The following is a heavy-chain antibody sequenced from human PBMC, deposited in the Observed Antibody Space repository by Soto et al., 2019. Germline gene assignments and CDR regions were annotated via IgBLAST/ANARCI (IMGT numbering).Heavy chain of an antibody. CDR3: ARYRLMITFGGVGDGRWFAFDI. D-gene: IGHD3-16*01. CDR1: GGTFSSYA. V-gene: IGHV1-69*12. Sequence: QVQLVQSGAEVKKPGSSVKVSCKASGGTFSSYAISWVRQAPGQGLEWMGGIIPIFGTANYAQKFQGRVTMTADESTSRAYMELSSLRSEDTAVYYCARYRLMITFGGVGDGRWFAFDIWGQGTMVTVSS. CDR2: IIPIFGTA. J-gene: IGHJ3*02.